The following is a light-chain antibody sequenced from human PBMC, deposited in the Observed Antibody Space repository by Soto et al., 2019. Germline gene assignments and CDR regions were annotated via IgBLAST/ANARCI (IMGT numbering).Light chain of an antibody. CDR1: SSDGGGYNY. V-gene: IGLV2-14*01. CDR2: EVT. J-gene: IGLJ3*02. Sequence: QSALTQPASVSGSPGQSITISCTGTSSDGGGYNYVSWYQQHPGKAPKLMIFEVTDRPSGVSNRCSGSKSGNTASLTISGLQAEDEPDYYCSSYTSSSTLVFGGGTKLTVL. CDR3: SSYTSSSTLV.